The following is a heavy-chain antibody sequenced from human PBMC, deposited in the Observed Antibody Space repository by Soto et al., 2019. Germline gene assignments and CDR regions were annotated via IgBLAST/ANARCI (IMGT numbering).Heavy chain of an antibody. J-gene: IGHJ4*02. CDR3: AKGNKQWLLRGDYFDN. Sequence: PGGSLRLSCAASGFTFSSYWMHWVRQAPGKGLVWVSRINSDGSSTSYADSVTGRFTISRDNAKNTLYLQMNSLRAEDTAVYYCAKGNKQWLLRGDYFDNWGQGTLVTVSS. D-gene: IGHD6-19*01. V-gene: IGHV3-74*01. CDR1: GFTFSSYW. CDR2: INSDGSST.